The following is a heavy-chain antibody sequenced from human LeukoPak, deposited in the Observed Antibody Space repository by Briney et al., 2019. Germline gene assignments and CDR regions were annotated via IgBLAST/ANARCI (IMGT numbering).Heavy chain of an antibody. Sequence: ASETLSLTCTVSGGSISSSSYYWGWIRQPPGKGLEWIGSIYYSGSTYYNPSLKSRVTISVDTSKNQFSLKLSSVTAADTAVYYCASRDSSGYRPFEYWGQGTLVTVSS. V-gene: IGHV4-39*01. CDR3: ASRDSSGYRPFEY. D-gene: IGHD3-22*01. CDR2: IYYSGST. J-gene: IGHJ4*02. CDR1: GGSISSSSYY.